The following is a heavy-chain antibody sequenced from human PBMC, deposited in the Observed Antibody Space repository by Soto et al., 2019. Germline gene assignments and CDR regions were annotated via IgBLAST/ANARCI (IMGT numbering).Heavy chain of an antibody. V-gene: IGHV4-28*01. D-gene: IGHD4-17*01. Sequence: QVQLQESDPGLVKPSDTLSLTCAVSGYSISSSNWWGWIRQPPGKGLEWIGYIYYSGSTYYNPSLKSRVTMSVDTSKNQFSLKLSSVTAVDTAVYYCARTRDDYGDSRDAFDIWGQGTMVTVSS. CDR1: GYSISSSNW. J-gene: IGHJ3*02. CDR2: IYYSGST. CDR3: ARTRDDYGDSRDAFDI.